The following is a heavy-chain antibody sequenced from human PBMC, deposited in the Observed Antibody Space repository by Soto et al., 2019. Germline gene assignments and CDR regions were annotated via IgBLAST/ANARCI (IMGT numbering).Heavy chain of an antibody. Sequence: ASVKVSCKASGYTFTDYDINWVRQASGQGLEYMGWMSPESGNTGYAPQFQGRVTMTRNTSISTAYMELRSLRSDDTAVYYCARRWGSAADYWGQGTLVTVSS. J-gene: IGHJ4*02. CDR3: ARRWGSAADY. CDR2: MSPESGNT. D-gene: IGHD2-15*01. CDR1: GYTFTDYD. V-gene: IGHV1-8*01.